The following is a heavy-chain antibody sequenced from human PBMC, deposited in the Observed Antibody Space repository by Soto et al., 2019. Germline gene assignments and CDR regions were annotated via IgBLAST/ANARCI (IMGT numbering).Heavy chain of an antibody. CDR2: IVVGSGNT. CDR3: AAGRIVGATTHYYYYGLDV. CDR1: GFTFTSSA. V-gene: IGHV1-58*01. Sequence: SVKVSCKASGFTFTSSAVQWVRQARGQRLEWIGWIVVGSGNTNYAQKFQERVTITRDMSTSTAYMELSSLRSEDTAVYYCAAGRIVGATTHYYYYGLDVWGQGSTVTGSS. D-gene: IGHD1-26*01. J-gene: IGHJ6*02.